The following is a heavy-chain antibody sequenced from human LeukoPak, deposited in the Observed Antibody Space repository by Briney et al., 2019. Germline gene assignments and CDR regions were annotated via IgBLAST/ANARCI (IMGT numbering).Heavy chain of an antibody. J-gene: IGHJ5*02. CDR1: GGSISSGGYS. CDR3: ARGYYDFWSGPTGPNWFDP. D-gene: IGHD3-3*01. V-gene: IGHV4-30-2*01. CDR2: IYHSGST. Sequence: SETLSLTCAVSGGSISSGGYSWSWIRQPPGTGLEWIGYIYHSGSTYYNPSLKSRVTISVDRSKNQFSLKLSSVTAADTAVYYCARGYYDFWSGPTGPNWFDPWGQGTLVTVSS.